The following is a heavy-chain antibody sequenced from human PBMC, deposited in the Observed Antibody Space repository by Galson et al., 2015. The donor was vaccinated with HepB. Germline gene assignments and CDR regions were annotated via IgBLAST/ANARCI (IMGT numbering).Heavy chain of an antibody. J-gene: IGHJ4*02. V-gene: IGHV1-69*04. CDR1: GGTFSSYA. Sequence: SVKVSCKASGGTFSSYAISWVRQAPGQGLEWMGRIIPILGIANYAQKFQGRVTITADKSTSTAYMELSSLRSEDTAVYYCARSGEGVSPVGYWGQGTLVTASS. CDR2: IIPILGIA. D-gene: IGHD3-10*01. CDR3: ARSGEGVSPVGY.